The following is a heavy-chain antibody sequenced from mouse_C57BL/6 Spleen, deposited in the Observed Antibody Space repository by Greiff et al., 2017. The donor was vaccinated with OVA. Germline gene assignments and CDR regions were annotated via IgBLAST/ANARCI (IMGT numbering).Heavy chain of an antibody. CDR2: IYPGSGST. J-gene: IGHJ2*01. V-gene: IGHV1-55*01. CDR1: GYTFTSYW. CDR3: ARERLDYFDY. D-gene: IGHD2-2*01. Sequence: QVQLQQSGAELVKPGASVKMSCKASGYTFTSYWITWVKQRPGQGLEWIGDIYPGSGSTNYNEKFKSKATLTVDTSSSTAYMRLSSLTSEVSAVYYCARERLDYFDYWGQGTTLTVSS.